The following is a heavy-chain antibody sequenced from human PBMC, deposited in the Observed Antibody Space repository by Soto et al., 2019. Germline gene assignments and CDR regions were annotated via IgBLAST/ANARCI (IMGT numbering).Heavy chain of an antibody. CDR1: GFTFSNFG. V-gene: IGHV3-30*03. CDR2: ISYDGSNK. D-gene: IGHD3-22*01. Sequence: GGSLRLSCAASGFTFSNFGMHWVRQAPGKGLEWVAVISYDGSNKYYADSVKGRFTISRDNSKNTLYLQMNSLNTEDTAVYYCTTDSYTTMIEVRFDYWGHGTRVTVSS. CDR3: TTDSYTTMIEVRFDY. J-gene: IGHJ4*01.